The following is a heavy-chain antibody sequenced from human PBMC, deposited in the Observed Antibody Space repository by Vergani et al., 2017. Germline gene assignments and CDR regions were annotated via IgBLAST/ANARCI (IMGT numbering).Heavy chain of an antibody. Sequence: QLQLQESGPGVVKPSHTLSLTCAVSGGSISSGDHCWTWIRQRPGKGLEWIGYIFYSGTTYDNPSLRRRVTISVETSKNQFSLRLTTLTAADTAVYYCARQFWVSQGVGAFETWGRGTEVSVSS. V-gene: IGHV4-30-4*08. CDR2: IFYSGTT. CDR1: GGSISSGDHC. J-gene: IGHJ3*02. D-gene: IGHD3-16*01. CDR3: ARQFWVSQGVGAFET.